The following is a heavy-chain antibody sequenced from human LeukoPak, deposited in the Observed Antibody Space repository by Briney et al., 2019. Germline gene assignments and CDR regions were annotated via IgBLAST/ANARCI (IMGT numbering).Heavy chain of an antibody. CDR1: GYSFTSYW. V-gene: IGHV5-51*01. Sequence: GESLKISCKGAGYSFTSYWIGWVRQMPGKGLEWMGIIYPGDSDTRNSPSFRGQVTISADKSISTAYLQWSSLKASDTAMYYCARHAGVAGPDYRGQGTLVTVSS. CDR2: IYPGDSDT. CDR3: ARHAGVAGPDY. D-gene: IGHD6-19*01. J-gene: IGHJ4*02.